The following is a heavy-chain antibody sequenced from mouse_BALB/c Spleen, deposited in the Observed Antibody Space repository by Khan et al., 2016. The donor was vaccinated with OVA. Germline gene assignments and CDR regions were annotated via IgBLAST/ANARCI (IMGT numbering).Heavy chain of an antibody. CDR1: GYTFTSYV. V-gene: IGHV1S136*01. D-gene: IGHD2-14*01. CDR2: IYPYNDDT. J-gene: IGHJ2*01. Sequence: EVQLQQSGPELVKPGASVKMSCKASGYTFTSYVIHWVKQKPGQGLAWIGYIYPYNDDTKSNEKFKGKATLTSDKSSSTAYMELRSLTSEDAAVYYCARNYRYDVYFDYWGQGTTLTVSS. CDR3: ARNYRYDVYFDY.